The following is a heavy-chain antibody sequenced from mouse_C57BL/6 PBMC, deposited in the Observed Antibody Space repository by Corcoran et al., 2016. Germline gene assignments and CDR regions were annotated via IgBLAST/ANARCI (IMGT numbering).Heavy chain of an antibody. Sequence: QVLLQQSGAELARPGASVKLSCKASGYTFTSYGLSWVKQRTGQGLEWIGEIYPRSGNTYYNEKFKGKATLTADKSSSTAYMELRSLTSEDSAVYFCARRDDYAPFAYWGQGTLVTVSA. CDR3: ARRDDYAPFAY. J-gene: IGHJ3*01. D-gene: IGHD2-4*01. CDR2: IYPRSGNT. CDR1: GYTFTSYG. V-gene: IGHV1-81*01.